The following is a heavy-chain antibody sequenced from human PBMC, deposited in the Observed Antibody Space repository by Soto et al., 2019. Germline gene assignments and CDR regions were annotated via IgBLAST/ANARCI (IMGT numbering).Heavy chain of an antibody. D-gene: IGHD6-19*01. Sequence: QVQLVQSGAEVKKPGSSVKVSCKASGGTFSSYTISWVRQAPGQGLEWMGRIIPILGIANYAQKFQGRVTITADKSTSTAYMELSSLRSEDTAVYYCARYVAVAGTPYFDYWGQATLVTVSS. CDR1: GGTFSSYT. CDR3: ARYVAVAGTPYFDY. J-gene: IGHJ4*02. CDR2: IIPILGIA. V-gene: IGHV1-69*02.